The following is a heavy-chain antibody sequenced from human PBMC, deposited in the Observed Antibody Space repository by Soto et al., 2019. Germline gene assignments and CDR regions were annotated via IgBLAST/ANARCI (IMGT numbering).Heavy chain of an antibody. V-gene: IGHV4-30-4*01. CDR1: GGSISSGDYY. J-gene: IGHJ6*02. Sequence: QVQLQESGPGLVKPSQTLSLTCTVSGGSISSGDYYWSWIRQPPGKGLEWIGYIYYSGSTYYNPSLKSRVTISVDTSKNQFSLKLSSVTAADTAVYYCASGTITMVRGVIIYYGMDVWGQGTTVTVSS. CDR3: ASGTITMVRGVIIYYGMDV. D-gene: IGHD3-10*01. CDR2: IYYSGST.